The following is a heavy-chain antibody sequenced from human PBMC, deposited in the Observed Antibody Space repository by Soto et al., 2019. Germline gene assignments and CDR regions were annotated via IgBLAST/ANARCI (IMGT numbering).Heavy chain of an antibody. CDR1: GFTFSSYA. Sequence: EVQLLESGGGLVQPGGSLRLSCAASGFTFSSYAMSWVRQAPGKGLEWVSAISGSGGSTYYADSVTGRFTISRDNSKNTLYLQMNSLRAEDTAVYYCAKDHGALYCSGGSCYTYWGQGTLVTVSS. CDR3: AKDHGALYCSGGSCYTY. CDR2: ISGSGGST. J-gene: IGHJ4*02. V-gene: IGHV3-23*01. D-gene: IGHD2-15*01.